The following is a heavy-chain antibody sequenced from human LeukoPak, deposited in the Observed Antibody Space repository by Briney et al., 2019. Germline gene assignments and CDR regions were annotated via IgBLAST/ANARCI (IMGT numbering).Heavy chain of an antibody. CDR1: GGSISSSSYY. CDR2: IYYSGSA. J-gene: IGHJ6*02. CDR3: ARDLQGYDILTGYSHYGMDV. V-gene: IGHV4-39*07. Sequence: SETLSLTCTVSGGSISSSSYYWGWIRQPPGKGLEWIGSIYYSGSAYYNPSLTGRVTISIDTSKKQFSLKLSSVTAADTAVYYCARDLQGYDILTGYSHYGMDVWGQGTTVTVSS. D-gene: IGHD3-9*01.